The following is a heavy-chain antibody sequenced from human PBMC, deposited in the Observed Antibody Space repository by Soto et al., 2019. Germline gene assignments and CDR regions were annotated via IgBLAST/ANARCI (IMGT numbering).Heavy chain of an antibody. V-gene: IGHV4-30-2*01. Sequence: ASETLSLTCAVSGGSISSGGYSWSWIRQPPGKGLEWIGYIYHSGSTYYNPSLKSRVTISVDRSKNQFSLKLSSVTAADTAVYYCAREDYYGSGSYPVWGQGTLVTVSS. CDR3: AREDYYGSGSYPV. J-gene: IGHJ4*02. CDR2: IYHSGST. D-gene: IGHD3-10*01. CDR1: GGSISSGGYS.